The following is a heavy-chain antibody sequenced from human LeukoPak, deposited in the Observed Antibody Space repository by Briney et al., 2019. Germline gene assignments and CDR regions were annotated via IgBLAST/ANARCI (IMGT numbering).Heavy chain of an antibody. J-gene: IGHJ4*02. Sequence: SETLSLTCTVSGGSISSSSYYWGWIRQPPGKGLEWIGSIYYSGSTYYNPPLKSRVTISVDTSKNQFSLKLSSVTAADTAMYYCARLLVSYLDYWGQGTLVTVSS. CDR2: IYYSGST. D-gene: IGHD3-10*01. V-gene: IGHV4-39*01. CDR3: ARLLVSYLDY. CDR1: GGSISSSSYY.